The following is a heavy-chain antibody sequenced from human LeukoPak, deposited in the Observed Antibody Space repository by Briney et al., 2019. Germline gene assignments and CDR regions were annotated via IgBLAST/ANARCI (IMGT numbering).Heavy chain of an antibody. CDR2: IVVGSGNT. CDR3: AASSSWDRYYYYYGMDV. D-gene: IGHD6-13*01. CDR1: GFTFTSSA. V-gene: IGHV1-58*01. Sequence: GASVKVSCKASGFTFTSSAVQWVRQARGQRLEWIGWIVVGSGNTNYAQKFQESVTITRDMSTSTAYMELSSLRSEDTAVYYCAASSSWDRYYYYYGMDVWGKGTTVTVSS. J-gene: IGHJ6*04.